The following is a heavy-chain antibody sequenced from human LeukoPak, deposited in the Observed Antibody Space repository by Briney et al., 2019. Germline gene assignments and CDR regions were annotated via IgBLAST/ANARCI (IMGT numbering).Heavy chain of an antibody. CDR2: FDPEDGET. CDR1: GYTLTELS. D-gene: IGHD5-18*01. J-gene: IGHJ6*02. Sequence: ASVKVSCKVSGYTLTELSMHWVRQAPGKGLEWMGGFDPEDGETIYAQKFQGRVTMTEDTSTDTAYMELSSLRSEDTAVYYCATPSRIQLWSMASSYYYGMDVWGQGTTVTVSS. V-gene: IGHV1-24*01. CDR3: ATPSRIQLWSMASSYYYGMDV.